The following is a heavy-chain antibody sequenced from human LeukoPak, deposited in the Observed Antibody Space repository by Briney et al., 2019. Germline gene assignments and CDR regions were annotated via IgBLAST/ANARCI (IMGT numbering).Heavy chain of an antibody. V-gene: IGHV4-59*01. D-gene: IGHD4-17*01. CDR3: ARDRDDYGTPDYYYGMDV. Sequence: SETLSLTCTVSGGSISSYYWSWIRQPPGKGLEWIGYIYYSGSTNYNPSPKSRVTISVDTSKNQFSLKLSSVTAADTAVYYCARDRDDYGTPDYYYGMDVWGQGTTVTVSS. J-gene: IGHJ6*02. CDR2: IYYSGST. CDR1: GGSISSYY.